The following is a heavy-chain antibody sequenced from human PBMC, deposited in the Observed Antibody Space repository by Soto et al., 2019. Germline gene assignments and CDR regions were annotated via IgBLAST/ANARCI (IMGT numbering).Heavy chain of an antibody. Sequence: GASVKVSCKASGYTFTSYYMHWVRQAPGQGLEWMGIINPSGGSTSYAQKFQGRVTMTRDTSTSTVYMELSSLRSEDTAVYYRVRGYSSGWYQGGAFDIWGQGTMVTVSS. CDR3: VRGYSSGWYQGGAFDI. CDR1: GYTFTSYY. D-gene: IGHD6-19*01. CDR2: INPSGGST. J-gene: IGHJ3*02. V-gene: IGHV1-46*01.